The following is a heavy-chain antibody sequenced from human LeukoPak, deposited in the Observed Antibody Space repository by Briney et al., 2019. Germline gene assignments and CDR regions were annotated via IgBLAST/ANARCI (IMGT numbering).Heavy chain of an antibody. Sequence: SETLSLTCAVYGGSFSGYYWSWIRQPPGKGLEWIGEINHSGSTNYNPSLKSRVTISVDTSKNQFSLKLSSVTAADTAVYYCAREFYGSYRSYWYFDLWGRGTLVTVSS. CDR2: INHSGST. V-gene: IGHV4-34*01. CDR3: AREFYGSYRSYWYFDL. J-gene: IGHJ2*01. CDR1: GGSFSGYY. D-gene: IGHD1-26*01.